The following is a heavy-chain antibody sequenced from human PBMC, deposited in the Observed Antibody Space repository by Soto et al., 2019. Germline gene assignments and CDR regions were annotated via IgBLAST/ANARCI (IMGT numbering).Heavy chain of an antibody. Sequence: GGSLRLSCTASGFTFSTYSMNWVRQAPGKGLEWVSSISSSSSYIYYADSVKGRFTISRDNAKNSLYLQMNSLRAEDTAVYYCARDGERRGWFDPWGQGTLVTVSS. V-gene: IGHV3-21*01. J-gene: IGHJ5*02. CDR1: GFTFSTYS. CDR3: ARDGERRGWFDP. CDR2: ISSSSSYI. D-gene: IGHD1-1*01.